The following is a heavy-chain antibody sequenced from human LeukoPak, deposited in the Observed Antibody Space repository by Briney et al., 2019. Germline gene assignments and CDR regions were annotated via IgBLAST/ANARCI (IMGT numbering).Heavy chain of an antibody. J-gene: IGHJ4*02. CDR2: MYYSGSP. D-gene: IGHD1-26*01. CDR3: ARVPEGVGATEV. Sequence: AETLSLTCTVSGGSISSYYWSWIRQLPGKGLEWIGYMYYSGSPNYNPSLESRGTISVDTSKNQFSLKLSSVTAADTAVYYCARVPEGVGATEVWGQGTLVTVSS. V-gene: IGHV4-59*12. CDR1: GGSISSYY.